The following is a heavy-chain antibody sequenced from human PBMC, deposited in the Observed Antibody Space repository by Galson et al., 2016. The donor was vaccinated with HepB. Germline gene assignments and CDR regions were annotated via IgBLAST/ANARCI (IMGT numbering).Heavy chain of an antibody. V-gene: IGHV1-8*01. J-gene: IGHJ4*02. CDR2: MNPNSGTT. CDR3: ARGHYCSAL. D-gene: IGHD2-21*01. Sequence: SVKVSCKASGYTFTSSDINWVRQGTGQGLEWLGWMNPNSGTTSYSEKFQGRVTMTRDTSISTAYMELSTLRSEDTAVYYCARGHYCSALWGQGTLVTVSS. CDR1: GYTFTSSD.